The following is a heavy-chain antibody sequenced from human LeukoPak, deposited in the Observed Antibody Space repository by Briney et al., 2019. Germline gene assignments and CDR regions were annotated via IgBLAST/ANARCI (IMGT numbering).Heavy chain of an antibody. CDR3: AKEDEKFDY. CDR1: GFTFTTYW. V-gene: IGHV3-7*03. Sequence: GGSLRLSCATSGFTFTTYWMNWVRQAPGKGLEGVANIKPDGTEKFYGDSVKGRFTISRDNAKNSLFLQMDSLRAEDTAVYYCAKEDEKFDYWGQGTLVTVSS. CDR2: IKPDGTEK. J-gene: IGHJ4*02.